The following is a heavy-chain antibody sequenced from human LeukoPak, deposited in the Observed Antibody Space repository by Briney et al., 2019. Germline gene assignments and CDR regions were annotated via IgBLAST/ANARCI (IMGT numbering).Heavy chain of an antibody. CDR3: ARADRYNYAYDA. J-gene: IGHJ5*02. CDR2: ISTYNGDT. V-gene: IGHV1-18*01. D-gene: IGHD5-24*01. Sequence: ASVKVSCKASGYTFTSYGFSWLRQAPGQGLQWMGWISTYNGDTNYAQKFQGRVTMTTDPSTTTGYMDQRSLTSDDTAVYYCARADRYNYAYDAWGQGTLVTVSS. CDR1: GYTFTSYG.